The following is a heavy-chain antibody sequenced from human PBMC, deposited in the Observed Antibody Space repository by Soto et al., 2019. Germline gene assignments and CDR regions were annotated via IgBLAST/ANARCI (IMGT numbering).Heavy chain of an antibody. CDR3: ARGGGYSYGPVDY. D-gene: IGHD5-18*01. CDR1: GGSISSYY. Sequence: SETLSLTCTVSGGSISSYYWSWIRQPPGKGLEWIGYIYYSGSTSYNPSLKSRVTISVDTSKNQFSLKLSSVTAADTAVYYCARGGGYSYGPVDYWGQGTLVTVSS. J-gene: IGHJ4*02. CDR2: IYYSGST. V-gene: IGHV4-59*01.